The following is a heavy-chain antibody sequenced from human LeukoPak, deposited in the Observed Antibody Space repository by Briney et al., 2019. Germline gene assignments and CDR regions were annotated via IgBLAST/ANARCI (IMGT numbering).Heavy chain of an antibody. J-gene: IGHJ6*02. CDR1: GGTFSSYS. V-gene: IGHV1-69*13. D-gene: IGHD1-26*01. CDR3: ARISLGAIWGYYYGMDV. CDR2: IIPIFDTA. Sequence: SVKVSGKASGGTFSSYSISWVRQAPGQGLEWMGGIIPIFDTADYAQKFQGRVTITADESTSTAYMELSSLRSEDTAVFYCARISLGAIWGYYYGMDVWGQGTTVTVSS.